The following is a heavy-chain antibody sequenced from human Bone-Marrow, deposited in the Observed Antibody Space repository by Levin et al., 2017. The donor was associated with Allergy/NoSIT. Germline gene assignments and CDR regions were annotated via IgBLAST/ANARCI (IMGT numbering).Heavy chain of an antibody. V-gene: IGHV4-31*03. CDR2: IYYSGII. Sequence: KPSETLSLTCTVSGASISSGGYYWSWIRQHPGKGLEWIGYIYYSGIIYYNPSLRPRVTISMDTSKNQFSLKLSSVTAADTGVYYCAREVAAAGTLIDLWGQGTLVAVSS. CDR3: AREVAAAGTLIDL. J-gene: IGHJ5*02. D-gene: IGHD6-13*01. CDR1: GASISSGGYY.